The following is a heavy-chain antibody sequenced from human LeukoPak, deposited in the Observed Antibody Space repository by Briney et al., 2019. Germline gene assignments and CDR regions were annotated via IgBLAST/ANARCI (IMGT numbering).Heavy chain of an antibody. CDR3: AKACIKGGGDVLRYFDWLLSDYYFDY. V-gene: IGHV3-9*01. D-gene: IGHD3-9*01. CDR2: ISWNSGNI. Sequence: GGSLRLSCAASGFTFDDYAMHWVRQAPGKGLEWVSGISWNSGNIGYADSVKGRFTISRDKAKNSLYLQMNSLRGEDKALYYCAKACIKGGGDVLRYFDWLLSDYYFDYWGQGTLVTVSS. J-gene: IGHJ4*02. CDR1: GFTFDDYA.